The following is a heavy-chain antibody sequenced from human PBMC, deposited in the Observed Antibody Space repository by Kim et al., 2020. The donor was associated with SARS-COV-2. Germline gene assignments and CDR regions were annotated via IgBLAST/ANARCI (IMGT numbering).Heavy chain of an antibody. D-gene: IGHD4-17*01. CDR3: ASLSYGGIDY. J-gene: IGHJ4*02. CDR2: T. V-gene: IGHV4-39*01. Sequence: TYYNPSLKSRVTISVDTSKNQFSLKLSSVTAADTAVYYCASLSYGGIDYWGQGTLVTVSS.